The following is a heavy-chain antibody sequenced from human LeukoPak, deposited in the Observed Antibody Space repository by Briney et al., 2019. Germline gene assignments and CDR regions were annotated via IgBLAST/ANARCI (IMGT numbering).Heavy chain of an antibody. J-gene: IGHJ3*02. CDR3: ARAEKTMIVVVITDDAFDI. V-gene: IGHV1-69*13. Sequence: SVKVSCKASGRTFINYAINWVRQAPGQGLEWMGGIIPIFGTANYAQKFQGRVTITADESTSTAYMELSSLRSEDTAVYYCARAEKTMIVVVITDDAFDIWGQGTMVTVSS. D-gene: IGHD3-22*01. CDR2: IIPIFGTA. CDR1: GRTFINYA.